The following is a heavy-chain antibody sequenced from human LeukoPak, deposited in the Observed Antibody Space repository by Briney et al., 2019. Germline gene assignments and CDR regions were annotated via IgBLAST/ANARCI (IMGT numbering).Heavy chain of an antibody. CDR3: ARGAGTYDPYYFDY. Sequence: SETLSLTCTVSGGSISSSSYYWGWIRQPPGKGLEWIGYIYYSGSTHHTPSLNSRITMSVDTTKNQVSLKLTSVTAADTAVYYCARGAGTYDPYYFDYWGQGTLDTVSS. CDR2: IYYSGST. CDR1: GGSISSSSYY. V-gene: IGHV4-31*03. J-gene: IGHJ4*02. D-gene: IGHD3-10*01.